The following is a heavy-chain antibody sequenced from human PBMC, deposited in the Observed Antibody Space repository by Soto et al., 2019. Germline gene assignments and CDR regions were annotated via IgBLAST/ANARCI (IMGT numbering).Heavy chain of an antibody. CDR2: IYYSGST. CDR3: ARWDSSGYYFGGGDFDY. D-gene: IGHD3-22*01. V-gene: IGHV4-39*01. CDR1: GGSISSSSYY. Sequence: QLQLQESGPGLVKPSETLSLTCTVSGGSISSSSYYWGWIRQPPGKGLEWIGSIYYSGSTYYNPSLKSRVTISVDTSKNQFSLKLSSVTAADTAVYYCARWDSSGYYFGGGDFDYWGQGTLVTVSS. J-gene: IGHJ4*02.